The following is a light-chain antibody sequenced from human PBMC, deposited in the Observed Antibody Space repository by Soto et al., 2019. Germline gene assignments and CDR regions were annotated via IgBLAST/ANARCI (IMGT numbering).Light chain of an antibody. V-gene: IGLV2-14*01. CDR3: CSYTSNRTYV. Sequence: QSVLTQPASVSGSPGQSITISCTGTSSDVGTYNYVSWYQQHPGKAPKLMIYEVSNRPSGISNRFSGSKSGDTASLTISGLHTEDEADYYCCSYTSNRTYVFGNGT. CDR1: SSDVGTYNY. J-gene: IGLJ1*01. CDR2: EVS.